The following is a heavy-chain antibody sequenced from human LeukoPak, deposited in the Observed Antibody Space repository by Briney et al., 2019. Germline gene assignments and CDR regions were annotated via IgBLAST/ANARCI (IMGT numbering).Heavy chain of an antibody. CDR1: GFTFSSYG. CDR2: ISGSGGST. V-gene: IGHV3-23*01. D-gene: IGHD3-22*01. CDR3: AELGITMIRGV. Sequence: GGTLRLSCAASGFTFSSYGMSWVRQAPGKGLEWVSAISGSGGSTYYADSVKGRFTISRDNSKNTLYLQMNSLRAEDTAVYYCAELGITMIRGVWGKGTTVTISS. J-gene: IGHJ6*04.